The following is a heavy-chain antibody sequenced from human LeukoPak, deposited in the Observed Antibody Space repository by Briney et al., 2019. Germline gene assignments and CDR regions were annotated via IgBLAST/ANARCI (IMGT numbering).Heavy chain of an antibody. CDR3: TTVIVVVPAAMRARAHDAFDI. D-gene: IGHD2-2*01. CDR1: GFTFSNAW. V-gene: IGHV3-15*01. CDR2: IKSKTDGGTT. Sequence: GGSLRLSCAASGFTFSNAWMSWVREAPGKGLEWVGRIKSKTDGGTTDYAAPVKGRFTISRDDSKNTLYLQMNSLKTEDTAVYYCTTVIVVVPAAMRARAHDAFDIWGQGTMVTVSS. J-gene: IGHJ3*02.